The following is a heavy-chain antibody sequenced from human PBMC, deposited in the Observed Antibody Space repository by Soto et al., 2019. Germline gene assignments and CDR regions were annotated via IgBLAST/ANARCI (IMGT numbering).Heavy chain of an antibody. CDR3: ARDQESITDRILQY. Sequence: GASVKVSCKVSGYTLTELSMHWVRQAPGKGLEWMGGFDPEDGETIYAQKFQGRVTMTEDTSTNTAYMELRSLTSDDTAVYYCARDQESITDRILQYWGQGTRVTVSS. D-gene: IGHD3-10*01. V-gene: IGHV1-24*01. CDR1: GYTLTELS. J-gene: IGHJ4*02. CDR2: FDPEDGET.